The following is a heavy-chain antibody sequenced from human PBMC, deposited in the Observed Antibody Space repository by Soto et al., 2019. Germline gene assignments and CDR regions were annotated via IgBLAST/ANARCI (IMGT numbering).Heavy chain of an antibody. CDR2: INPNSGDT. D-gene: IGHD3-9*01. J-gene: IGHJ6*02. Sequence: ASVKVSCKASGYIFTSYHIHWVRQAPGRGLEWMGWINPNSGDTEYAQNFQGRVTMTRDTSFNLVYMEMSGLMSDDTAVYYCARDARGTRGFDEMDIWGQGTTVTVSS. V-gene: IGHV1-2*02. CDR3: ARDARGTRGFDEMDI. CDR1: GYIFTSYH.